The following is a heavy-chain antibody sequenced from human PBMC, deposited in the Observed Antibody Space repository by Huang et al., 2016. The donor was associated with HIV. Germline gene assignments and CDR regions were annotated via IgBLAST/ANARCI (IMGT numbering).Heavy chain of an antibody. J-gene: IGHJ4*02. D-gene: IGHD6-13*01. CDR3: ARGGILGTSWYRPFDY. CDR1: GFDFSSYA. V-gene: IGHV3-30-3*01. Sequence: QVLLGESGGGVVQPEKSLRLSCAASGFDFSSYAMIWVRQAPVKGPQWVAVISNDGNNMYYSDSVKGRFIISRDNSKNTLYLQMNSLRGEDTAIYYCARGGILGTSWYRPFDYWGQGTLVTVSS. CDR2: ISNDGNNM.